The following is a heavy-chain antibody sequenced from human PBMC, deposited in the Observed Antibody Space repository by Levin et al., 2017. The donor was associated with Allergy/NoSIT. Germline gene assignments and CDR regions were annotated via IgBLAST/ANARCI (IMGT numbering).Heavy chain of an antibody. D-gene: IGHD6-19*01. J-gene: IGHJ3*02. CDR2: IKQDGSEK. CDR3: AREGQWLSSDAFDI. CDR1: GFTFSSYW. V-gene: IGHV3-7*01. Sequence: LSLTCAASGFTFSSYWMSWVRQAPGKGLEWVANIKQDGSEKYYVDSVKGRFTISRDNAKNSLYLQMNSLRAEDTAVYYCAREGQWLSSDAFDIWGQGTMVTVSS.